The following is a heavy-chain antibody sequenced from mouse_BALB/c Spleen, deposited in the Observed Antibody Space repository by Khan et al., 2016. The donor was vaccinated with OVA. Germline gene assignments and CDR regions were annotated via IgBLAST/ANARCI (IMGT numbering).Heavy chain of an antibody. Sequence: QVQLKQSGPGLVAPSQTLSITCTVSGFSLTTYGVHWVRQPPGKGLEWLGVIWAGGSTTYNSALMSRLSIIKDNSKSQVFLKMNSLQTDDTAIYYCARPYYGSAWFAYWGQGTLVTVSA. CDR1: GFSLTTYG. CDR3: ARPYYGSAWFAY. J-gene: IGHJ3*01. V-gene: IGHV2-9*02. CDR2: IWAGGST. D-gene: IGHD1-1*01.